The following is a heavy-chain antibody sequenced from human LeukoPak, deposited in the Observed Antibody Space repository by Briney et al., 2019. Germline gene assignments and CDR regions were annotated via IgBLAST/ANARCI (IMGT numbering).Heavy chain of an antibody. CDR3: ARGAVPHPPYFDY. Sequence: GGSLRLSCAASGFTFSSYAMHWVRQAPGKGLEWVSYISSSGSTIYYADSVKGRFTISRDNAKNSLYLQMNSLRAEDTAVYYCARGAVPHPPYFDYWGQGTLVTVSS. V-gene: IGHV3-48*04. D-gene: IGHD2-2*01. CDR2: ISSSGSTI. J-gene: IGHJ4*02. CDR1: GFTFSSYA.